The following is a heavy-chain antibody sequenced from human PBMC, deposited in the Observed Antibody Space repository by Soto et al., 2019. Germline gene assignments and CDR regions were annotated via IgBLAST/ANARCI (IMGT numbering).Heavy chain of an antibody. CDR2: MNPNSGNT. CDR1: GYTFTSYD. J-gene: IGHJ6*03. Sequence: ASVKVSCKASGYTFTSYDINWVRQATGQGLEWMGWMNPNSGNTGYAQKFQGRVTMTRNTSMSTAYMELSSLRSEDTAVYYCARGKSGYSYGSLPGDYYYYMDVWGKGTTVTVSS. D-gene: IGHD5-18*01. V-gene: IGHV1-8*01. CDR3: ARGKSGYSYGSLPGDYYYYMDV.